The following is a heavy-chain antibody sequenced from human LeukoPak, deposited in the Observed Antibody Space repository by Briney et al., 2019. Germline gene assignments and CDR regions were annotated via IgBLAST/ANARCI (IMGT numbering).Heavy chain of an antibody. J-gene: IGHJ6*03. Sequence: ASVKVSCKASGYTFTSHDINWVRQATGQGVEWMGWMNPNSGNTGYAQKFQGRVTITSNNSISTVYMELSSLRSEDTAVYYCARGYSYGYLSKHYYYYMDVWGKGTTVTISS. D-gene: IGHD5-18*01. CDR1: GYTFTSHD. CDR2: MNPNSGNT. CDR3: ARGYSYGYLSKHYYYYMDV. V-gene: IGHV1-8*03.